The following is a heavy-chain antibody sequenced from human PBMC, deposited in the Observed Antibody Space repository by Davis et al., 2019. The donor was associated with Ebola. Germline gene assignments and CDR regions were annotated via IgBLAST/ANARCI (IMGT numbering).Heavy chain of an antibody. V-gene: IGHV1-18*01. J-gene: IGHJ3*02. Sequence: AASVKVSCKASGYNFTTYGFSWVRQAPGQGLEWMGWISVYNGNTNYAQTLQGRVTMTTDTSTGTAYMELRSLRSDDTAVYFCARTSIVGTTTTASDIWGQGTMVTVSS. CDR1: GYNFTTYG. D-gene: IGHD1-26*01. CDR3: ARTSIVGTTTTASDI. CDR2: ISVYNGNT.